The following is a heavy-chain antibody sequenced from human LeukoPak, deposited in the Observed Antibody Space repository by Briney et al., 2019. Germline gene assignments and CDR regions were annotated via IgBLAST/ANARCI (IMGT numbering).Heavy chain of an antibody. J-gene: IGHJ4*02. D-gene: IGHD6-19*01. CDR2: LTFSGGTT. V-gene: IGHV3-23*01. CDR3: AKGPVVGSSGWTFDY. Sequence: GGSLRLSCAASGFTFSSYAMSWVRQAPGKGLEWVSALTFSGGTTYYADSVKGRFTISRDNSKNTLFLQMNSLRAEDTAVYYCAKGPVVGSSGWTFDYWGQGTLVTVSS. CDR1: GFTFSSYA.